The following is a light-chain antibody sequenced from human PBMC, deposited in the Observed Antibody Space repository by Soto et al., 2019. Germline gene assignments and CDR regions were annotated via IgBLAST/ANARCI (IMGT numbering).Light chain of an antibody. J-gene: IGKJ5*01. CDR1: QGISAY. CDR3: QKLNSYPIT. CDR2: AAS. Sequence: DIQLTQSPSFLSASIGDRVTITCRASQGISAYLAWYQQKPGTAPKLLICAASTLQSGVPSRFSGSGSGTEFTLTISSLQPEDFATYYCQKLNSYPITFGQGTRLEIK. V-gene: IGKV1-9*01.